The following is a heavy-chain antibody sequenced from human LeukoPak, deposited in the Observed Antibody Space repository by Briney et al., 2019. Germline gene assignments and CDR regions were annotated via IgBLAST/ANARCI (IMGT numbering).Heavy chain of an antibody. CDR3: AREQQLPYYFDY. CDR2: IYSGGST. CDR1: GFTVSSNY. V-gene: IGHV3-53*01. D-gene: IGHD6-13*01. Sequence: GGSLRLSCAASGFTVSSNYMSWVRQAPGKGLEWVSVIYSGGSTYYADSVKGRFTISRDNSKNTLYLQMNSLRAEDTAVYYCAREQQLPYYFDYWGQGTLVTVSS. J-gene: IGHJ4*02.